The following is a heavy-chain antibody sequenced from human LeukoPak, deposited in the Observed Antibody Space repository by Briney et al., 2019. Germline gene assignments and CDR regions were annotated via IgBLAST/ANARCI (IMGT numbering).Heavy chain of an antibody. CDR1: GFTFSSYA. Sequence: AGGPLRLSCAASGFTFSSYAMSWVRQAPGKGLEWVSAISGSGGSTYYADSVKGRFTISRDNAKNSLYLQMNSLRAEDTAVYYCARDGLYYDFWSGPNHSPRHMDVWGKGTTVTVSS. CDR2: ISGSGGST. V-gene: IGHV3-23*01. J-gene: IGHJ6*03. D-gene: IGHD3-3*01. CDR3: ARDGLYYDFWSGPNHSPRHMDV.